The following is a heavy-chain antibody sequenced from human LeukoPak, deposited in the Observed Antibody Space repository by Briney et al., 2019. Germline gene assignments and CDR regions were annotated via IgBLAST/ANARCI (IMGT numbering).Heavy chain of an antibody. CDR3: ARLRRNSDSSGYYYYYDY. Sequence: GGSLRFSCVASGYTFSSFSINWVRQAPGKGLERVSSIIVRSNYIYYADSVRGRFSISRDDARNSLYLQMDSLRGDDTAVYYCARLRRNSDSSGYYYYYDYWGQGTLVTASS. CDR2: IIVRSNYI. V-gene: IGHV3-21*04. CDR1: GYTFSSFS. J-gene: IGHJ4*02. D-gene: IGHD3-22*01.